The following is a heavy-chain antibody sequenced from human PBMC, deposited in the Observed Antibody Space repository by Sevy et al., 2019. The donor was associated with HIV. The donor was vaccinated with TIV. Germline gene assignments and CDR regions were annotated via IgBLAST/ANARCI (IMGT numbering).Heavy chain of an antibody. CDR1: GFTFSKYS. J-gene: IGHJ4*02. CDR3: AREGCTKPHDY. V-gene: IGHV3-23*01. CDR2: LSFGCGEI. D-gene: IGHD2-8*01. Sequence: GGSQRLSCAASGFTFSKYSMSWVRQPPGKGLEWVSTLSFGCGEINYADSVKGRFTISRDNSKSSVYLQMNNLRPEDTAVYYCAREGCTKPHDYWGQGTLVTVSS.